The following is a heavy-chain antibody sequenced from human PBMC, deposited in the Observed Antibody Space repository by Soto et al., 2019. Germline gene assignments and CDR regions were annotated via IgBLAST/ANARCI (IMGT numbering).Heavy chain of an antibody. J-gene: IGHJ6*02. CDR3: ARRGLQTSCSGTYYKPFGMDV. CDR2: MSSSGNII. V-gene: IGHV3-48*03. D-gene: IGHD3-10*02. CDR1: GFTFSNYD. Sequence: EVQLEESGGGLAQPGGPLRLSCAASGFTFSNYDMNWVRQAPGKGLEWVSYMSSSGNIIHYADSVKGRFTISRDNAGKSLNLQLNSLRVDDTAVYYCARRGLQTSCSGTYYKPFGMDVWGQGTTVTVSS.